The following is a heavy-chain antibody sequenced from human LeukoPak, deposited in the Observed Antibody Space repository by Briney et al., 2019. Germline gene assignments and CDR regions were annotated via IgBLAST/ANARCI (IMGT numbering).Heavy chain of an antibody. CDR2: IHSGGST. CDR1: GFIVSRNY. J-gene: IGHJ4*02. D-gene: IGHD1-26*01. CDR3: ARSWDARLNFDY. Sequence: GGSLRLSCAASGFIVSRNYMNWVRQAPGKGLDWVAVIHSGGSTYYADSVKGRFTISRDNSKNTVDLQMNDLRDEETAVYYCARSWDARLNFDYWGQGTLVTVSS. V-gene: IGHV3-66*02.